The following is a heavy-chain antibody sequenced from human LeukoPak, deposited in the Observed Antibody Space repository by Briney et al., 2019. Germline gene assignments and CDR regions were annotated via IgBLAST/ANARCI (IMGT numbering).Heavy chain of an antibody. V-gene: IGHV3-7*01. CDR2: INEDGGVI. Sequence: GGSLRLSCVVSGGTFSAYWMAWVRQAPGKGLEWVAEINEDGGVIYYVDSMKGRFTISRDNAKNSLYLEMKTRGVEDTAVYYCAKVPRDSGCYWGQGTLVTVSS. CDR3: AKVPRDSGCY. J-gene: IGHJ4*02. D-gene: IGHD1-26*01. CDR1: GGTFSAYW.